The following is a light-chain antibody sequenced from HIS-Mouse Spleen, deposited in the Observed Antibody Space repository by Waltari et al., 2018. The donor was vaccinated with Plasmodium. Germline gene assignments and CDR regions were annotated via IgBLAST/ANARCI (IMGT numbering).Light chain of an antibody. J-gene: IGLJ3*02. CDR2: KDS. CDR1: VLAKKY. Sequence: SYELTQPSSVSVSPGQTARITCPGDVLAKKYARWFQQKPGQAPVLVIYKDSERPSGIPERFSGSSSGTTVTLTISGAQVEDEADYYCYSAADNNPVFGGGTKLTVL. V-gene: IGLV3-27*01. CDR3: YSAADNNPV.